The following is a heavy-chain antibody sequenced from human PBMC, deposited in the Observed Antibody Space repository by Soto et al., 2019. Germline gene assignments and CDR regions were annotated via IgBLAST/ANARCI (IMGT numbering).Heavy chain of an antibody. V-gene: IGHV1-2*02. J-gene: IGHJ5*01. CDR3: ATDDYGAYDF. CDR1: GYSVTAYY. Sequence: QVQLVQAGAEVKKPGASVKVSCKPFGYSVTAYYIHWVRQAPGQGLECMGWVDPRSGATKYAQRFQGRVIMTRDTSVHTVYMDLSGLTSDDTAVYYCATDDYGAYDFWGQGTLVTVST. D-gene: IGHD4-17*01. CDR2: VDPRSGAT.